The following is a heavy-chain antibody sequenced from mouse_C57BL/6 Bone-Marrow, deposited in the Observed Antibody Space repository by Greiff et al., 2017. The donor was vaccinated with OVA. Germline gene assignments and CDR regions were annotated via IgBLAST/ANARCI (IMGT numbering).Heavy chain of an antibody. D-gene: IGHD2-1*01. V-gene: IGHV5-17*01. CDR2: ISSGSSTI. CDR3: AIYYGNYVDFDY. CDR1: GFTFSDYG. J-gene: IGHJ2*01. Sequence: DVMLVESGGGLVKPGGSLKLSCAASGFTFSDYGMHWVRQAPEKGLEWVAYISSGSSTIYYADTAKGRFTISRDNAKNTLFLQMTSLRSEDTAMYYCAIYYGNYVDFDYWGQGTTLTVSS.